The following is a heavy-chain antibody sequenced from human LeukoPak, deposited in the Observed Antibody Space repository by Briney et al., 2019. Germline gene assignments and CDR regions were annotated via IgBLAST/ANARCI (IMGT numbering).Heavy chain of an antibody. Sequence: SVKVSCKASGGTFSSYAISWVRQAPGQGLEWMGGIIPIFGTANYAQKFQGRVTITADESTSTAYMELSSLRSEDTAVYYCAREARIAAAGPPDWFDPWAREPWSPSPQ. D-gene: IGHD6-13*01. CDR2: IIPIFGTA. V-gene: IGHV1-69*13. J-gene: IGHJ5*02. CDR1: GGTFSSYA. CDR3: AREARIAAAGPPDWFDP.